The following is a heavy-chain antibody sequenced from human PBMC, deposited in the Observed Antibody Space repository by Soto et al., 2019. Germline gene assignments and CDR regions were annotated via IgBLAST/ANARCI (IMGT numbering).Heavy chain of an antibody. D-gene: IGHD2-2*01. J-gene: IGHJ6*02. CDR1: GGTFSSYA. CDR2: IIPIFGTA. V-gene: IGHV1-69*13. CDR3: AREDIVVVPAAQNYYYYGMDV. Sequence: ASVKVSCKASGGTFSSYAISWVRQAPGQGLEWMGGIIPIFGTANYAQKFQGRVTITADESTSTAYMELSSLRSEDTAVYYCAREDIVVVPAAQNYYYYGMDVWGQGTTVTVSS.